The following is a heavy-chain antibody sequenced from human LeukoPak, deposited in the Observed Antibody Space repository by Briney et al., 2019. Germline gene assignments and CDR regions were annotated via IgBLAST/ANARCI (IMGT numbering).Heavy chain of an antibody. J-gene: IGHJ4*02. CDR2: ISWNSGSI. Sequence: PGRSLRLSCAASGFTFDDYAMHWVRQAPGKGLEWVSGISWNSGSIGYADSVKGRFTISRDNAKNSLYLQMNSLRAEDTALYYCAKDRDDYNYFDYLGQGTLVTASS. CDR1: GFTFDDYA. D-gene: IGHD5-24*01. V-gene: IGHV3-9*01. CDR3: AKDRDDYNYFDY.